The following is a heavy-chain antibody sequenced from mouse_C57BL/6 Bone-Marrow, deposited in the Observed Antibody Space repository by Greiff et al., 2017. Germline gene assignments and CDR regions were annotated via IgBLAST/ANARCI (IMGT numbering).Heavy chain of an antibody. D-gene: IGHD1-1*01. J-gene: IGHJ3*01. V-gene: IGHV5-15*01. CDR1: GFTFSDYG. CDR3: ARLYGSRCAY. CDR2: ISNLAYSI. Sequence: EVQRVESGGGLVQPGGSLKLSCAASGFTFSDYGMAWVRQAPRKGPEWVAFISNLAYSIYYADTVTGRFTISRANAKNTLYLEMSSLRSEDTAMYYWARLYGSRCAYWGQGTLVTVSA.